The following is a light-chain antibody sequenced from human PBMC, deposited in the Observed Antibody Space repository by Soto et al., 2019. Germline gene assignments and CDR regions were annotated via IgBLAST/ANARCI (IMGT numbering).Light chain of an antibody. CDR2: AAS. CDR1: QNIKNY. Sequence: DIQVTHSPSSLSASVGDRVTITCRASQNIKNYLNWYQRKPGTAPRLLIYAASNLQSGVPSSFSGSGSGTDFALNISSLQPDDFGTYYCQQGFSLPWTFGQGTKVDNK. J-gene: IGKJ1*01. V-gene: IGKV1-39*01. CDR3: QQGFSLPWT.